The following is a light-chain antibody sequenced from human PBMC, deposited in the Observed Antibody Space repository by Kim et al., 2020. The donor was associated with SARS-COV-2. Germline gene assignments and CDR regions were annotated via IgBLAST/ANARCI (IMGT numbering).Light chain of an antibody. CDR2: KDS. J-gene: IGLJ2*01. V-gene: IGLV3-25*03. CDR1: ALPKQY. CDR3: QSADSSGNYVV. Sequence: SYELTQPPSVSVSLGQTARITCSGDALPKQYAYWYQQKPGQAPVLVIYKDSERPSGIPERFSGSSSGTTVTLTISGVQAEDEADYYCQSADSSGNYVVFG.